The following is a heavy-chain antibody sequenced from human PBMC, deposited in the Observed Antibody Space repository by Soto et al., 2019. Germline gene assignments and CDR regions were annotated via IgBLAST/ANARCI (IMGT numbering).Heavy chain of an antibody. CDR2: IYSSGST. V-gene: IGHV4-61*05. CDR1: GASTRGSGFY. D-gene: IGHD3-9*01. Sequence: SETLCLTCTVAGASTRGSGFYWGWIRRPPGKGLEWIGYIYSSGSTNYNPSLKSRVTISVDTSKNQFSLKLSSVTAADTAVYYCAAGYRSPAFLPHFDYWGQGTLVTSPQ. CDR3: AAGYRSPAFLPHFDY. J-gene: IGHJ4*02.